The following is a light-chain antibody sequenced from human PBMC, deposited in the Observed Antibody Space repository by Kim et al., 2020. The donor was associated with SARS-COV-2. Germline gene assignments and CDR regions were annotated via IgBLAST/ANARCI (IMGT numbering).Light chain of an antibody. J-gene: IGLJ2*01. Sequence: GQRLTTSYAGGASNIGNNFVSWYQQVPGTAPKLLIYDNNKRPSGIPDRFSGSKSGTSATLGITGVQPGDEADYYCATWDTSLNSGIFAGGTQLTVL. CDR3: ATWDTSLNSGI. V-gene: IGLV1-51*01. CDR1: ASNIGNNF. CDR2: DNN.